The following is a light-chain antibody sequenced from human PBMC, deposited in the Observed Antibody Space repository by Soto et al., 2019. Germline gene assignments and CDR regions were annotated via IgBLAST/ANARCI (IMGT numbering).Light chain of an antibody. CDR3: QQYNSNPLT. CDR1: PSISAW. J-gene: IGKJ4*01. Sequence: DIQITQSPSTLSASVADGVIITCRASPSISAWLALYQQKPEKAPKLLIYKAFSLESGVPSRFSGSGSGTEFTLTISCLQPDDFAAYYCQQYNSNPLTFGGGTKVEIK. V-gene: IGKV1-5*03. CDR2: KAF.